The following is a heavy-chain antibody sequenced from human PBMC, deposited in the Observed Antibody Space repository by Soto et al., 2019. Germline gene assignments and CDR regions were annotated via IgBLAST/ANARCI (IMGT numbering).Heavy chain of an antibody. CDR3: ARDPSLLWYFDL. CDR2: IYYSGST. V-gene: IGHV4-59*01. Sequence: SGGSISSYYWSWIRQPPGKGLEWIGYIYYSGSTNYNPSLKSRVTISVDTSKNQFSLKLSSVTAADTAVYYCARDPSLLWYFDLWGRGTLVTVSS. J-gene: IGHJ2*01. D-gene: IGHD2-21*01. CDR1: GGSISSYY.